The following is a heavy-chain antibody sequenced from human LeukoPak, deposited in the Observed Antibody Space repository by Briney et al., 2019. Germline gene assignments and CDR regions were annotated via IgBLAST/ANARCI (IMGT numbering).Heavy chain of an antibody. V-gene: IGHV3-53*01. D-gene: IGHD6-19*01. CDR1: GFTVSSNY. J-gene: IGHJ4*02. CDR2: IYSGGST. CDR3: ASLDSSGWTRGDY. Sequence: PGGSLRLSCAASGFTVSSNYMIWVRQAPGKGLEWVSVIYSGGSTYYADSVKGRFTISRDNSKNTLYLQMNSLRAEDTAVYYCASLDSSGWTRGDYWGQGTLVTVSS.